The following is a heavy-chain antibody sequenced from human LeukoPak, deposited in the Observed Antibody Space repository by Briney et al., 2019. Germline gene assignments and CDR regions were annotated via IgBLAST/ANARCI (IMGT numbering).Heavy chain of an antibody. CDR2: INTDTRGT. V-gene: IGHV3-74*01. CDR3: ARAGAYRFDS. Sequence: GGSLRLSCAASGFTFSDYWMHWVRQAPGKGLVWVSIINTDTRGTYYADSVKGRFPISRDNAKNTLYLQMNSLTAEDTAVYYCARAGAYRFDSWGQGTLVTVSS. CDR1: GFTFSDYW. D-gene: IGHD3-16*01. J-gene: IGHJ4*02.